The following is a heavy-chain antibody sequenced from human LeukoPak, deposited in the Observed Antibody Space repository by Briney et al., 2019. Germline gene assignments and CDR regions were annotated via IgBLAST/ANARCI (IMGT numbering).Heavy chain of an antibody. V-gene: IGHV3-7*01. Sequence: PGGSLRLSCAASGFTFRNYWMSWVRQAPGTGLEWVANIKQDGSDRNYVTSVRGRFTISRDNAESSLYLQMNSLRAEDTAVYYCARDPPSEAFDYWGQGTLVTVSS. CDR1: GFTFRNYW. CDR3: ARDPPSEAFDY. CDR2: IKQDGSDR. J-gene: IGHJ4*02.